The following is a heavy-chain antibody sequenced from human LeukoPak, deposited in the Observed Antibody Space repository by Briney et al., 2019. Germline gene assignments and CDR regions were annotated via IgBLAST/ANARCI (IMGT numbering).Heavy chain of an antibody. CDR1: GGSISSYY. D-gene: IGHD3-9*01. J-gene: IGHJ5*02. CDR2: IYTSGST. V-gene: IGHV4-4*07. Sequence: SETLSLTCTVSGGSISSYYWSWIRQPAGKGLEWIGRIYTSGSTNYNPSLKGRVTMSVDTSKDQFSLKLSSVTAADTAVYYCARGWDYDILTGSPPFDPWGQGTLVTVSS. CDR3: ARGWDYDILTGSPPFDP.